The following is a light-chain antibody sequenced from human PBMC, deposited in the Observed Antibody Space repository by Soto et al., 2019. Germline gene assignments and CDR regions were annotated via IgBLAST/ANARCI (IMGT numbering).Light chain of an antibody. Sequence: PWERATLSCRASQSVSSNYLSWYQQKAGQAPRLLISGASTRATGIPDRFSGSGSGTDFTLTISRLEPEDFAVYYCQQYGSSSWTFGQGTRVEIK. CDR1: QSVSSNY. V-gene: IGKV3-20*01. CDR3: QQYGSSSWT. CDR2: GAS. J-gene: IGKJ1*01.